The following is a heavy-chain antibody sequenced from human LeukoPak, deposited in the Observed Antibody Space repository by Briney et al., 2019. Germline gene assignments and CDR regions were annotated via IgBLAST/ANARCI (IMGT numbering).Heavy chain of an antibody. V-gene: IGHV4-59*01. CDR2: VSYIGST. CDR1: GGSISSFY. Sequence: SETLSLTCSVSGGSISSFYWSWIRQPPGKGLEWIGYVSYIGSTSYNPSLKSRVTISVDTSKNQFSLKLSSVTAADTAVYYCAREAIAVAGTGIDYWGQGTLVAVSS. CDR3: AREAIAVAGTGIDY. J-gene: IGHJ4*02. D-gene: IGHD6-13*01.